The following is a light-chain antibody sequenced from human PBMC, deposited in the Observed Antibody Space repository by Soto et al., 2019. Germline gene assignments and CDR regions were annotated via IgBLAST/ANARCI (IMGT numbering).Light chain of an antibody. V-gene: IGKV3-20*01. CDR2: GAS. J-gene: IGKJ2*01. CDR3: PQYGSSPPYT. Sequence: EIVLTQSPGTLSLSPGERATLSCRASQSVSSSYLAWYQQKPGQAPRLLIYGASSRATGIPDRFSGSGSGTDFTLTISRLEPEDFAVYYCPQYGSSPPYTFGQGTKLELK. CDR1: QSVSSSY.